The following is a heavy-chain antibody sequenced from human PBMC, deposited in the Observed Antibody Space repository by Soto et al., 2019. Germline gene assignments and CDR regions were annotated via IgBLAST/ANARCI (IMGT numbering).Heavy chain of an antibody. CDR1: GFTFSSYG. CDR3: ANRNDYGSGSYFPFDH. CDR2: ISGSGGST. V-gene: IGHV3-23*01. D-gene: IGHD3-10*01. Sequence: GGSLRLSCAASGFTFSSYGMSWVRQAPGKGLEWVSSISGSGGSTYYADSVKGRFTISRDNSKNTLYLQMSSLRAEDTAVYYCANRNDYGSGSYFPFDHWGQGALVTVSS. J-gene: IGHJ4*02.